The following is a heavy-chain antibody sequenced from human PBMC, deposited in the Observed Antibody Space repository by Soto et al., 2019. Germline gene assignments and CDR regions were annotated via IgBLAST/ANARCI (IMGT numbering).Heavy chain of an antibody. J-gene: IGHJ2*01. CDR2: ISGSGVSS. D-gene: IGHD3-22*01. Sequence: GSLRLSCVASGITFGSRAMSWVRQAPGKGLEWVSTISGSGVSSYYADSVQGRFTISRDNSKNTLGLQMNSLSAEDTAVYYCARDAPYSDSDDYHRVWYFDLCGRGTLVTVSS. CDR3: ARDAPYSDSDDYHRVWYFDL. CDR1: GITFGSRA. V-gene: IGHV3-23*01.